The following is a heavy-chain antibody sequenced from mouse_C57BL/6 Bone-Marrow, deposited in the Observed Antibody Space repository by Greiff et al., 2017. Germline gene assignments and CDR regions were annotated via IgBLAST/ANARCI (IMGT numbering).Heavy chain of an antibody. CDR1: GYTFTGYW. Sequence: QVQLQQSGAELMKPGASVKLSCKATGYTFTGYWIEWVKQRPGHGLEWIGEILPGSGSTNYNEKFKGKATFTADTSSNTAYMQHSSLTTEDSAIYYCAKIYDYDWFAYWGQGTLVTVSA. D-gene: IGHD2-4*01. CDR3: AKIYDYDWFAY. V-gene: IGHV1-9*01. J-gene: IGHJ3*01. CDR2: ILPGSGST.